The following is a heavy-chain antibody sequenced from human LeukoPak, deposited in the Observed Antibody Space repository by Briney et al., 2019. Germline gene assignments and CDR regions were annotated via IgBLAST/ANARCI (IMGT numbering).Heavy chain of an antibody. Sequence: ASVKVSCKASGYTFTGYYMHWVRQAPGQGLEWMGWINPNSGGTNYAQKFRGRVTMTRDTSISTAYMELSRLRSDDTAVYYCARDRRCSSTSCYVSDYWGQGTLVTVSS. CDR2: INPNSGGT. J-gene: IGHJ4*02. CDR1: GYTFTGYY. V-gene: IGHV1-2*02. CDR3: ARDRRCSSTSCYVSDY. D-gene: IGHD2-2*01.